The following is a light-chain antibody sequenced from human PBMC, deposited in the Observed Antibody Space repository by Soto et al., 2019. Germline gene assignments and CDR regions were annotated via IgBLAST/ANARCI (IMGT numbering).Light chain of an antibody. V-gene: IGLV4-69*01. Sequence: QSVLTQSPSASASLGASVKLTCTLSSGHSRYAIAWHQQQPEKGPRYLMKLNSDGSHSKEDGIPDRFSGSSSGSERYLTISSLQSEDEADYYCQTWGTGIQVFGGGTKVTVL. CDR3: QTWGTGIQV. CDR2: LNSDGSH. CDR1: SGHSRYA. J-gene: IGLJ3*02.